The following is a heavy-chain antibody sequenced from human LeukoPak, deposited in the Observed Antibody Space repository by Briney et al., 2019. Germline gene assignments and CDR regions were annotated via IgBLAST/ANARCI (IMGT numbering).Heavy chain of an antibody. J-gene: IGHJ4*02. V-gene: IGHV3-23*01. CDR1: GFTFHTYA. Sequence: PGGSLRLSCAASGFTFHTYAMHWVRQAPGKGLEWVSFITWDGGTTDYADSVKGRFTISRDNSKNTLYLQMNSLRAEDTAVYYCAKDRGYYGSGNNFDYWGQGTLVTVSS. CDR3: AKDRGYYGSGNNFDY. D-gene: IGHD3-10*01. CDR2: ITWDGGTT.